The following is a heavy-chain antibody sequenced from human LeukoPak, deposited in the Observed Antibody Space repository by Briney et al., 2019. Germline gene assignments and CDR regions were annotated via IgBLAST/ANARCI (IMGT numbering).Heavy chain of an antibody. V-gene: IGHV4-61*05. D-gene: IGHD3-3*01. CDR2: IYDSGGT. CDR1: GGSISSSSYY. CDR3: ASSYYDFWSGSSNWFDP. J-gene: IGHJ5*02. Sequence: PSETLSLTCTVSGGSISSSSYYWGWIRQPPGKGLEWIGYIYDSGGTNYNPSLKSRVTISVDTSKNQFSLRLSSVTAADTAVYYCASSYYDFWSGSSNWFDPWGQGTLVTVSS.